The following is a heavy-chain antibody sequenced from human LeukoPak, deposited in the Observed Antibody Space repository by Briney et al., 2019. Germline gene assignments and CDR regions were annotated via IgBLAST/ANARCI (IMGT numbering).Heavy chain of an antibody. CDR3: ARVKGNTMVQGSWFDP. D-gene: IGHD3-10*01. J-gene: IGHJ5*02. Sequence: ASVKVSCKASGYTFTSYGISWVRQAPGQGLEWMGWMSADNGNTNNARKLQGRVTMTTDTSTSTAYMELRSLRSDDTAVYYCARVKGNTMVQGSWFDPWGQGTLVTVSS. V-gene: IGHV1-18*01. CDR2: MSADNGNT. CDR1: GYTFTSYG.